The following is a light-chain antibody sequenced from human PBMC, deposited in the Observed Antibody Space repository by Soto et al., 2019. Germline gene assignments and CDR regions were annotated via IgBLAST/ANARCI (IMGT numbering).Light chain of an antibody. V-gene: IGLV2-14*01. J-gene: IGLJ1*01. Sequence: QSVLTQPASVSGSPGQSITISCTDTSSDVGGYKYVSWYQQHPGKAPKLMIFEVSNRPSGVSNRFSGSKSGHTASLTISGLQAEDEADYYCSSYTTSSTLVFGTGTKLTVL. CDR3: SSYTTSSTLV. CDR2: EVS. CDR1: SSDVGGYKY.